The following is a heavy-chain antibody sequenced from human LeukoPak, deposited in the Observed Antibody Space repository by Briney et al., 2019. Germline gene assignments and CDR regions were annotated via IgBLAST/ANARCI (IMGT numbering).Heavy chain of an antibody. D-gene: IGHD3-9*01. V-gene: IGHV3-9*01. CDR1: GFTFDDYA. CDR3: AKGLISQKYDILTGYFDY. Sequence: QPGGSLRLSCAASGFTFDDYAMHWVRQAPGKGLEWVSGISWNSGSIGYADSVKGRFTISRDNAKNSLYLQMNSLRAEDTALYYCAKGLISQKYDILTGYFDYWGQGTLVTVSS. CDR2: ISWNSGSI. J-gene: IGHJ4*02.